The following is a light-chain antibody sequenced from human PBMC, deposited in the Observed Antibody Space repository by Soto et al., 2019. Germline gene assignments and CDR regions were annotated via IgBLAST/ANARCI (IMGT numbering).Light chain of an antibody. CDR3: QQYDNPAWT. CDR1: QDISNY. J-gene: IGKJ1*01. V-gene: IGKV1-33*01. Sequence: DIQMTQSPSSLSASVGDRVTITCQASQDISNYLNWYQQKPGKAPKLLIYDASNLETGVPSRFSGSGSGTDFTFTISSLQPEDIATYYCQQYDNPAWTFCQGTKVEIK. CDR2: DAS.